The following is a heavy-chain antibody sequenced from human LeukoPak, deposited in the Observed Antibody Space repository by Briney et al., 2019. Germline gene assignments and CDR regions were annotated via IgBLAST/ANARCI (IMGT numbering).Heavy chain of an antibody. Sequence: SVTPSLTCTVSGGSISSYYWSWLPQPPGKGLEWISYTYYSGSTNYSPSLKSRVTISVDTSKNHFSLKLSSVTAADTAVYYCARDSASHGYSSGCCHFDLWGRGTLVTVPS. D-gene: IGHD6-19*01. CDR2: TYYSGST. J-gene: IGHJ2*01. CDR1: GGSISSYY. V-gene: IGHV4-59*01. CDR3: ARDSASHGYSSGCCHFDL.